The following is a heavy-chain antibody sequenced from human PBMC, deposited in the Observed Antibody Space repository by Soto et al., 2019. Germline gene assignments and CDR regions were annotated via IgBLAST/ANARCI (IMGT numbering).Heavy chain of an antibody. J-gene: IGHJ4*02. CDR3: ARDPSAARPQYYFNY. D-gene: IGHD6-6*01. Sequence: GGSLRLSCAASGFTFSSYAMHWVRQTPGKGLEWLTVISYDASNKYYADSVKGRFTISRDNSKNTLFLQMNSLRGEDTAVYYCARDPSAARPQYYFNYWGQGTLVTVS. CDR2: ISYDASNK. V-gene: IGHV3-30-3*01. CDR1: GFTFSSYA.